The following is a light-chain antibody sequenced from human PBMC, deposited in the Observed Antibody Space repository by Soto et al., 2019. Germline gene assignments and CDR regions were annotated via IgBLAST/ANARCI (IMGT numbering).Light chain of an antibody. CDR1: GSNLGAGYD. CDR2: GNN. Sequence: QSVLTQPPSVSGAPGQRVTISCTGSGSNLGAGYDVHWYHQLPGTAPKLLIYGNNQRPSGVPDRFSGSKSGASASLAISGLRSEDEADYYCSTWDDSLSGPAFGGGTKLTVL. J-gene: IGLJ2*01. CDR3: STWDDSLSGPA. V-gene: IGLV1-47*02.